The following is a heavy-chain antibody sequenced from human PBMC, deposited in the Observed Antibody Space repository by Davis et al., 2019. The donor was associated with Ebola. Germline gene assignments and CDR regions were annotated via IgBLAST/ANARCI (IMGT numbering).Heavy chain of an antibody. J-gene: IGHJ4*02. CDR3: ATDGSAVAGPT. D-gene: IGHD6-19*01. V-gene: IGHV1-69*04. CDR1: GGTFTSYT. Sequence: ASSVTVSCKASGGTFTSYTISWVRQAPGQGLEWMGRSIPILGIGNYAQTFKGRVTITADKSTTTVYMELSSLRSEDTAVYYCATDGSAVAGPTWGQGALVTVSS. CDR2: SIPILGIG.